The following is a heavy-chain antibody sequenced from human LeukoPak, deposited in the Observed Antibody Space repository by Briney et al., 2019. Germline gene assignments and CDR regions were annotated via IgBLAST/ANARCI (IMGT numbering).Heavy chain of an antibody. CDR2: MYYTGNT. J-gene: IGHJ6*03. D-gene: IGHD2-8*01. CDR1: GFSISSINYY. V-gene: IGHV4-39*07. Sequence: PSETLSLTCTVSGFSISSINYYWAWIRQPPGKGLEWVGSMYYTGNTYYNPSFKTRLTISVDTSKNQFSLKLSSVTAADTAVYYCAREVGDIVLMVYASYYYYYMDVWGKGTTVTVSS. CDR3: AREVGDIVLMVYASYYYYYMDV.